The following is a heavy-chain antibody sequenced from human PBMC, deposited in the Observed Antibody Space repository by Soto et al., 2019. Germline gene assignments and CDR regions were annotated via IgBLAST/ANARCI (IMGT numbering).Heavy chain of an antibody. Sequence: EVQLVESGGGLIQPGGSLRLSCAASGFTVINNYMIWVRQAPGKGLEWVSLIYSGGSIHYADSVKGRFTISRDGCKNTLYLHMSSLRAEDTAVYYCATSPGVGVWGQGTTVTVSS. J-gene: IGHJ6*02. CDR2: IYSGGSI. CDR3: ATSPGVGV. V-gene: IGHV3-53*01. D-gene: IGHD2-8*01. CDR1: GFTVINNY.